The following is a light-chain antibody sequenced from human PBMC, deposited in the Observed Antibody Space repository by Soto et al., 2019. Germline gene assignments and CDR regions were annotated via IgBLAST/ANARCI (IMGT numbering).Light chain of an antibody. J-gene: IGLJ1*01. CDR1: SSDVGGYDY. CDR3: SSFTDGNNLV. V-gene: IGLV2-11*01. CDR2: DVT. Sequence: QSVLTQPRSVSGSPGQSVTISCTVTSSDVGGYDYVSWYQQHPGKAPKLMISDVTKRPSAVPDRFSGSKSGNTASLPISALQAEDEADYYRSSFTDGNNLVFGTGTKVTVL.